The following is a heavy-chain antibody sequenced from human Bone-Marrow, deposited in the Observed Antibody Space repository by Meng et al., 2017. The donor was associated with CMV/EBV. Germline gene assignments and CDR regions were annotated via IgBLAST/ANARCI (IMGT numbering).Heavy chain of an antibody. CDR2: INPSGGST. Sequence: ASVKVSCKASGYTFTSYYMHWVRQAPGQGLEWMGIINPSGGSTGYAQKFQGRVTMTRNTSISTAYMELSSLRSEDTAVYYCARGSGSRGDVWGQGTTVTVSS. J-gene: IGHJ6*02. V-gene: IGHV1-46*01. CDR1: GYTFTSYY. D-gene: IGHD7-27*01. CDR3: ARGSGSRGDV.